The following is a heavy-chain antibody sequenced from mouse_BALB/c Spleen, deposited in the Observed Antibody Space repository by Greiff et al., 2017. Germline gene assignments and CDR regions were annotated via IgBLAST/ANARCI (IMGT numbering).Heavy chain of an antibody. D-gene: IGHD1-1*01. CDR2: INSNGGST. Sequence: EVKVVESGGGLVKLGGSLKLSCAASGFTFSSYYMSWVRQTPEKRLELVAAINSNGGSTYYPDTVKGRFTISRDNAKNTLYLQMSSLKSEDTALYYCAITTVVATRCMDYWGQGTSVTVSA. CDR3: AITTVVATRCMDY. V-gene: IGHV5-6-2*01. CDR1: GFTFSSYY. J-gene: IGHJ4*01.